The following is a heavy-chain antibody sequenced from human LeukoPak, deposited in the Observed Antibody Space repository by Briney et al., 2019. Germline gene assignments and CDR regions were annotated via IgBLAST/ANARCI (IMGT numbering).Heavy chain of an antibody. J-gene: IGHJ3*02. CDR1: GGSISSSNW. D-gene: IGHD2-15*01. CDR3: ASALVVVAATPGAFDI. V-gene: IGHV4-4*02. Sequence: SGTLSLTCAVSGGSISSSNWWSWVRQPPGKGLEWIGEIYHSGSTNYNPSLKSRVTISVDKSKNQFSLKLSSVTAADTAVYYCASALVVVAATPGAFDIWGQGTMVTVSS. CDR2: IYHSGST.